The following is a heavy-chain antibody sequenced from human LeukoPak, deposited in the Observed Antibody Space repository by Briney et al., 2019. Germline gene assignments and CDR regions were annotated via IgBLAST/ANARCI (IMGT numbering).Heavy chain of an antibody. Sequence: GGSLRLSCAASGFTFSSYSMNWVRQVPGKGLEWVADIKQDGSAELYVDSVKGRFTISRDNAKKSLYLQMNSLRVEDTAVYYCARPRQDGEIFDHWGQGTLVTVSS. J-gene: IGHJ4*02. D-gene: IGHD5-24*01. CDR2: IKQDGSAE. CDR3: ARPRQDGEIFDH. CDR1: GFTFSSYS. V-gene: IGHV3-7*03.